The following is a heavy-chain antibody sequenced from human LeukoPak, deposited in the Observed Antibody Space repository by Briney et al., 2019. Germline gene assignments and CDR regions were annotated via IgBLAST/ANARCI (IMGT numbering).Heavy chain of an antibody. Sequence: GRSLRLSCAASGFTFSSYSMHWVRQAPGKGLEWVAVISNDGSNIYYADSVKGRFTISRDNSKNTLYLQMNSLRAEDTAVYYCAKESTIPRFAGSGSYYDYWGEGTLVTVSS. CDR3: AKESTIPRFAGSGSYYDY. V-gene: IGHV3-30*18. CDR2: ISNDGSNI. D-gene: IGHD3-10*01. J-gene: IGHJ4*02. CDR1: GFTFSSYS.